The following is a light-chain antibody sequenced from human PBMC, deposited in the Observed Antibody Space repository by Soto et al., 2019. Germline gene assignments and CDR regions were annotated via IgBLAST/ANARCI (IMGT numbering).Light chain of an antibody. Sequence: IQMTQSPSTLSASVGDRVTITCRASHSISDWLAWFQQKPGKAPKLLIYKASTLEIGVPSRFSGSASGTEFTLTISSLQPDDFATYYCQQHSDYPLTFGGGTKVDIK. CDR1: HSISDW. J-gene: IGKJ4*01. V-gene: IGKV1-5*03. CDR2: KAS. CDR3: QQHSDYPLT.